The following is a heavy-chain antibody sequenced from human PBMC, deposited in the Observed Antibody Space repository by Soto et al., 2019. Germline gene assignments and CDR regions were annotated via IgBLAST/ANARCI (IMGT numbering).Heavy chain of an antibody. V-gene: IGHV3-66*01. D-gene: IGHD3-3*01. Sequence: GSLRLSCAASGFTVSANYMSWFRQAPGKGLEWVSVIYSGGSVYYADSVQGRFTISRDNSKDTLYLQMYSLRAEDTAVYYCARDSRDGDTIWGQGALVTVAS. CDR2: IYSGGSV. CDR3: ARDSRDGDTI. CDR1: GFTVSANY. J-gene: IGHJ4*02.